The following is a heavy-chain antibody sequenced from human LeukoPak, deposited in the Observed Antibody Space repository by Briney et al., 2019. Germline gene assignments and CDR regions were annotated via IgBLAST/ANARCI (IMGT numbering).Heavy chain of an antibody. CDR2: ISGSGGST. CDR1: GFTVSSNY. CDR3: AKGRLAHDY. Sequence: PGGSLRLSCAASGFTVSSNYMSWVRQAPGKGLERVSAISGSGGSTYYADSVKGRFTISRDNSKNTLYLQMNSLRAEDTAVYYCAKGRLAHDYWGQGTLVTVSS. J-gene: IGHJ4*02. D-gene: IGHD3-22*01. V-gene: IGHV3-23*01.